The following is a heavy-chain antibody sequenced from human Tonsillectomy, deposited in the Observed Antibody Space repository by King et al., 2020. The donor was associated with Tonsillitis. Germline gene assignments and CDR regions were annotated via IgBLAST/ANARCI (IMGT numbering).Heavy chain of an antibody. CDR3: ARDPSRGAATADDAFDI. CDR2: VNAESVCT. J-gene: IGHJ3*02. V-gene: IGHV1-2*02. Sequence: QLVQSGAEVKKPGASLKVFCKASGYTLTDYYMHWVRQAPGQGLEWMGWVNAESVCTNYAQKFQGRVTMTRDTSISTAYMELSRVRSDDTAVYYCARDPSRGAATADDAFDIWGQGTMVTVS. CDR1: GYTLTDYY. D-gene: IGHD6-13*01.